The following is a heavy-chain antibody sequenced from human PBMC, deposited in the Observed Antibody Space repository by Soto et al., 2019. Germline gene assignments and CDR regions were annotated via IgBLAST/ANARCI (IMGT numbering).Heavy chain of an antibody. CDR2: ISGSGGST. CDR1: RVSFGSYV. J-gene: IGHJ5*02. Sequence: LSGAAARVSFGSYVMSWVRQAPGKGLEWVSAISGSGGSTYYADSVKGRFTISRDNSKNTLYLQMNSLRAEDTAVYYCAREADYVNWFDPWGQGT. V-gene: IGHV3-23*01. D-gene: IGHD4-17*01. CDR3: AREADYVNWFDP.